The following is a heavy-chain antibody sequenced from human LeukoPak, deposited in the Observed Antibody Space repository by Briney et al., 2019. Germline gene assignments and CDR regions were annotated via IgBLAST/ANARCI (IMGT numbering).Heavy chain of an antibody. V-gene: IGHV3-21*01. J-gene: IGHJ4*02. CDR1: GFSLSDYW. D-gene: IGHD6-13*01. Sequence: PGGSLRLSCVASGFSLSDYWMHWVRQAPGKGLEWVSSISSSSSYIYYADSVKGRFTISRDNAKNSLYLQMNSLRAEDTAVYYCARDGIAAADNFDYWGQGTLVTVSS. CDR2: ISSSSSYI. CDR3: ARDGIAAADNFDY.